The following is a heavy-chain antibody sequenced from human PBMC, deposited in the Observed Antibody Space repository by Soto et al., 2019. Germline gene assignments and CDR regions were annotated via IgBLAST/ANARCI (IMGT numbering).Heavy chain of an antibody. CDR2: ISGSGDNT. J-gene: IGHJ4*02. V-gene: IGHV3-23*01. Sequence: EVHLLDSGGGLVQPGGSLRLSCAASGFTFSNYVMSWVRQAPGKGLEWVSSISGSGDNTYYADSVKGRFTISRDNSKNTLFLQMNSLRAEDTAVYYCAKLSLVLALGFDYWGPGTLGTVSS. CDR1: GFTFSNYV. CDR3: AKLSLVLALGFDY.